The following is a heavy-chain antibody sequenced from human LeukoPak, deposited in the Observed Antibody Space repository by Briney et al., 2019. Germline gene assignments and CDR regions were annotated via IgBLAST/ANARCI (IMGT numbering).Heavy chain of an antibody. CDR2: IYHSGNT. V-gene: IGHV4-4*02. J-gene: IGHJ4*02. CDR3: ARVAEYSSSFDY. CDR1: GDSITSSNW. Sequence: SETLSLTCAVSGDSITSSNWWSWVRQPPEKGLEWIGEIYHSGNTNYNPPLKSRVTISLDKSKNQFSLKLKSVTAADTAVYYCARVAEYSSSFDYWGQGTLVTVSS. D-gene: IGHD6-6*01.